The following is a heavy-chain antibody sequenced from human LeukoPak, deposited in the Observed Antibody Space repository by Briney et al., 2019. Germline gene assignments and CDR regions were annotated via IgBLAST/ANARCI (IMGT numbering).Heavy chain of an antibody. CDR3: AKERDTAMVTIDY. CDR2: IRYDGSNK. CDR1: GFTFSSYG. D-gene: IGHD5-18*01. V-gene: IGHV3-30*02. J-gene: IGHJ4*02. Sequence: PGGSLRLSCAASGFTFSSYGMHWVRQAPGKGLERVAFIRYDGSNKYYADSVKGRFTISRDNSKNTLYLQMNSLRAEDTAVYYCAKERDTAMVTIDYWGQGTLVTVSS.